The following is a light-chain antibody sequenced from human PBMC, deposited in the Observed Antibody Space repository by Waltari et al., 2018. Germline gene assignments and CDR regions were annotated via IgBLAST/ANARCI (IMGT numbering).Light chain of an antibody. Sequence: EVLMTQSPATLSVSPGERVTLSCGASQNIHDNLAWYQQKPGQAPRLLIYGASTRATDIPARFRGSGSGTEFTLTINSLQSEDLGIYYCQQYNKWPPLTFGGGTKVEIK. V-gene: IGKV3-15*01. CDR2: GAS. CDR3: QQYNKWPPLT. J-gene: IGKJ4*01. CDR1: QNIHDN.